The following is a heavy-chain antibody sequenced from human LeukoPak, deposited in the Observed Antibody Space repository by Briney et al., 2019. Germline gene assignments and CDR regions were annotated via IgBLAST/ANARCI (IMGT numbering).Heavy chain of an antibody. CDR2: IWYDGSNK. Sequence: GRSLRLSCAASGFTFSSYGMHWVRQAPDKGLEWVAVIWYDGSNKYYADSVKGRFTISRDNSKNTLYLQMNSLRAEDTAVYYCARGDYDSSGTIDYWGQGTLVTVSS. CDR1: GFTFSSYG. D-gene: IGHD3-22*01. CDR3: ARGDYDSSGTIDY. J-gene: IGHJ4*02. V-gene: IGHV3-33*01.